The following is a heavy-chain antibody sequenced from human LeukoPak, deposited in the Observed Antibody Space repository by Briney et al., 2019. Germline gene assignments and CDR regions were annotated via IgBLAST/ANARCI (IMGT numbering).Heavy chain of an antibody. CDR2: LRKDATYS. CDR1: GFGFSSYG. D-gene: IGHD1-26*01. J-gene: IGHJ4*02. CDR3: ASGGPTRGTLES. V-gene: IGHV3-30*02. Sequence: GGSLGLSCEASGFGFSSYGMYWVRQTPDKGLEWVAYLRKDATYSNYADSVRGRFTISRDNSKYTVDLQMTSLRIEDTAVYYCASGGPTRGTLESWGQGTLVTVSS.